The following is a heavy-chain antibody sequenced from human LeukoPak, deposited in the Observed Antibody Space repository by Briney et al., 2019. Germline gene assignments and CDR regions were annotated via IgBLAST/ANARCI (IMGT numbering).Heavy chain of an antibody. CDR2: IYGGGRT. J-gene: IGHJ4*02. Sequence: GGSLRLSCAASGFTVSSNYMSWVRQAPGKGLEWVSIIYGGGRTYYADSVKGRFTISRDNSNNTLYLQMNSLRADDTAVYYCARDPKPGGYGGYDLNAFWGQGTLVTVSS. V-gene: IGHV3-66*01. D-gene: IGHD5-12*01. CDR1: GFTVSSNY. CDR3: ARDPKPGGYGGYDLNAF.